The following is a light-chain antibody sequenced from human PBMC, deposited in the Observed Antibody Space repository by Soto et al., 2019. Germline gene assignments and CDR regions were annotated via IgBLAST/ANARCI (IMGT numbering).Light chain of an antibody. Sequence: LVMTQSPAILSVSPGERATLSCRASQSVSSNLAWYQQKPGQAPRLLIYGASTRATGIPARFSGSGSGTEFTLTISSLQSEDFAVYYCQHYNNWPPWTFGQGTKVEIK. CDR2: GAS. V-gene: IGKV3-15*01. CDR3: QHYNNWPPWT. CDR1: QSVSSN. J-gene: IGKJ1*01.